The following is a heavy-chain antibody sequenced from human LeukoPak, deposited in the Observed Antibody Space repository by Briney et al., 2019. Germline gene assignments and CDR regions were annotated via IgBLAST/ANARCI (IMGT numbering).Heavy chain of an antibody. CDR3: ARKSDWLDP. Sequence: SVKVSCKASGYTFTSYGISWVRQAPGQGLEWMGGIIPIFGTANYAQKFQGRVTITADESTSTAYMELSSLRSEDTAVYYCARKSDWLDPWGQGTLVTVSS. J-gene: IGHJ5*02. CDR1: GYTFTSYG. V-gene: IGHV1-69*13. CDR2: IIPIFGTA.